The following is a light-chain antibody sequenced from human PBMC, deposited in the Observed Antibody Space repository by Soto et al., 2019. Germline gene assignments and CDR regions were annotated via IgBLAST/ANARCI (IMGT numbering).Light chain of an antibody. CDR1: QSIATSQ. Sequence: EIVLTQSPGTLSLSPGERATLFCRASQSIATSQLAWYQQKPGQAPRLLIGASTRATGIPDRFSGSGSGTDFTLTISRLEPEDFAVYFCQQYGSPPFTFGGGTKVDIK. J-gene: IGKJ4*01. CDR2: GAS. CDR3: QQYGSPPFT. V-gene: IGKV3-20*01.